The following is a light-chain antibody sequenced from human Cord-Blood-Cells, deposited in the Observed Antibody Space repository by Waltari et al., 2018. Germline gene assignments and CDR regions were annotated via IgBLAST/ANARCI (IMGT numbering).Light chain of an antibody. CDR3: CSYAGSSTFRV. J-gene: IGLJ3*02. CDR1: SSDVGSYNL. Sequence: QSALTQPASVSGSPGQSITISCTGTSSDVGSYNLVSWYQQHPGKAPKLMIYEGSKRPSGVSNRFSGSKSGNTASLTISGRQAEDEADYYCCSYAGSSTFRVFGGGTKLTVL. CDR2: EGS. V-gene: IGLV2-23*03.